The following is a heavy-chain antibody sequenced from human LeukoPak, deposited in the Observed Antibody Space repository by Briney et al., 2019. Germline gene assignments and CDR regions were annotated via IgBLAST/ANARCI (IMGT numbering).Heavy chain of an antibody. CDR3: AKDALAYCGGACYWGFDY. J-gene: IGHJ4*02. Sequence: QSGGSLRLSCAASGFTFSSYGMHWVRQAPGKGLEWVAVMWYDGSNKYYADSVKGRFTISRDNSKNTLYLQMNSLRAEDTAVYYCAKDALAYCGGACYWGFDYWGQGPLVTVPS. CDR1: GFTFSSYG. CDR2: MWYDGSNK. D-gene: IGHD2-21*02. V-gene: IGHV3-33*06.